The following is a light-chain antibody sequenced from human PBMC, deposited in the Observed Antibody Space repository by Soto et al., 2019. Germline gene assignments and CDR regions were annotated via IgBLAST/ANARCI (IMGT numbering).Light chain of an antibody. CDR3: QQYNYWPPNT. V-gene: IGKV3-15*01. CDR1: QSLNSN. Sequence: EIVMTQSAATLSVSPGERATLSCRATQSLNSNLAWYPQKPGQAPRLLIYGASTRATGIPARFSGSGSGTEFTLTISSLQSEDFAVYYCQQYNYWPPNTFGGGTKVDIK. CDR2: GAS. J-gene: IGKJ4*01.